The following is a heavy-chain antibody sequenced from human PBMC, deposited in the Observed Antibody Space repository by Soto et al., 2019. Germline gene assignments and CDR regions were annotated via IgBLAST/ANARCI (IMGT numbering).Heavy chain of an antibody. J-gene: IGHJ4*02. Sequence: QLQLQESGPGLVKPSETLSLTCTVSGGSISSSSYYWGWIRQPPGKGLEWIGSIYYSGSTYYNPSLKSRVTISVDTSKNQFSLKLSSVTAADTAVYYCARHYVDTAMLAAPGTPSWFDYWGQGTLVTVSS. CDR1: GGSISSSSYY. CDR2: IYYSGST. CDR3: ARHYVDTAMLAAPGTPSWFDY. V-gene: IGHV4-39*01. D-gene: IGHD5-18*01.